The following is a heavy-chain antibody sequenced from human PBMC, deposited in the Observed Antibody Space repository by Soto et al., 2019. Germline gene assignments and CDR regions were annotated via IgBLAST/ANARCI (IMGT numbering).Heavy chain of an antibody. Sequence: GGSLRLSCVASGLTLSSYWMGWVRQAPGEGLEWVANIKQDGSAKYYVDSMKGRFTISRDNSEKSLYLQMNSLRAGDTALYYCASDLSGPPDYWGQGTLVTVSS. J-gene: IGHJ4*02. V-gene: IGHV3-7*03. CDR3: ASDLSGPPDY. CDR2: IKQDGSAK. CDR1: GLTLSSYW. D-gene: IGHD3-16*02.